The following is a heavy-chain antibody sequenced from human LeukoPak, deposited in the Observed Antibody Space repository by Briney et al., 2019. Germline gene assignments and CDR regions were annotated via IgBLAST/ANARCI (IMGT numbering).Heavy chain of an antibody. J-gene: IGHJ6*02. CDR3: ARESEAVAANYYYGMDV. Sequence: PGGSLRLSCAASGFTLSTYWMSWVRQAPGKGLEWVANIKPDGSEKYYVDSVKGRFTISRDNAKNSLYLQMNSLRAEDTAVYYCARESEAVAANYYYGMDVWGQGTTVTVAS. CDR1: GFTLSTYW. V-gene: IGHV3-7*01. D-gene: IGHD6-19*01. CDR2: IKPDGSEK.